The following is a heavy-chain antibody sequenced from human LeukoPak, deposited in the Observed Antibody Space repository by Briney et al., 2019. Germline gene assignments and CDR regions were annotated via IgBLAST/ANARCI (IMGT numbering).Heavy chain of an antibody. CDR3: ARDAIVGAASRSFDP. Sequence: ASVKVSCKASGYTFTSYGISWVRQAPGQGLEWMGWISAYNGNTNYAQKLQGRVTMTTDTSTSTAYMELGSLRSDDTAVYYCARDAIVGAASRSFDPWGQGTLVTVSS. CDR2: ISAYNGNT. CDR1: GYTFTSYG. D-gene: IGHD1-26*01. V-gene: IGHV1-18*01. J-gene: IGHJ5*02.